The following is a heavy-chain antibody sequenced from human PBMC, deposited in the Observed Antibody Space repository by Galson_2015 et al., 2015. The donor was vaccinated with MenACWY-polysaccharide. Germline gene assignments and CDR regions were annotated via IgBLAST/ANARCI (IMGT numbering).Heavy chain of an antibody. CDR3: AGDPHCGAGCSIHDAFDV. D-gene: IGHD2-21*02. J-gene: IGHJ3*01. CDR2: INTDGSST. V-gene: IGHV3-74*01. CDR1: GFTFSSYW. Sequence: LRLSCAASGFTFSSYWMHWVRQAPGEGLVWVSRINTDGSSTSYADSVKGRFTVSRDNAKNTVYLQMNSLRAEDTAVYYCAGDPHCGAGCSIHDAFDVWGQGTKVTVSS.